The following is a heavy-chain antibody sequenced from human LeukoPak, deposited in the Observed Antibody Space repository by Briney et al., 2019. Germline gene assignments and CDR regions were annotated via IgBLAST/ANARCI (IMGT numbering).Heavy chain of an antibody. Sequence: GGSLRLSCAASGFTFSNYGMHWVRQAPGKGLEWVAVISYDGSNKYYADSVKGRFTISRDNSKNTLYLQMNSLRAEDTAVYYCARPIAAAGNWFDPWGQGTLVTVSS. D-gene: IGHD6-13*01. CDR3: ARPIAAAGNWFDP. V-gene: IGHV3-30*03. CDR2: ISYDGSNK. CDR1: GFTFSNYG. J-gene: IGHJ5*02.